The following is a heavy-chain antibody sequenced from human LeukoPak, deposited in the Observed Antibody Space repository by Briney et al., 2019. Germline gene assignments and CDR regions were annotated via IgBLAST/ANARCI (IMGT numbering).Heavy chain of an antibody. CDR1: GGSFSGYY. V-gene: IGHV4-34*01. D-gene: IGHD2-15*01. CDR3: ARRYSYNWFDP. CDR2: INHSGST. Sequence: SETLSLTCAVYGGSFSGYYWSWIRQPPGKGLEWIGEINHSGSTNYNPSLKSRVTISVDTSKNQFSLKLSSVTAADTAVYYCARRYSYNWFDPWGQGTLVTVSS. J-gene: IGHJ5*02.